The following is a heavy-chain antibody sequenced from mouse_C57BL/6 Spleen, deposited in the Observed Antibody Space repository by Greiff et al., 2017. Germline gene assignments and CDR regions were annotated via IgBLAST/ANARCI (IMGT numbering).Heavy chain of an antibody. J-gene: IGHJ4*01. Sequence: EVMLVESGGGLVKPGGSLKLSCAASGFTFSDYGMHWVRQAPEKGLEWVAYISSGSSTSYYADTVKGRYTISRDNAKNTRFLQMTSLRSEDTAMYYCATPGNFYAMDYWGQGTSVTVSS. CDR1: GFTFSDYG. CDR2: ISSGSSTS. D-gene: IGHD2-1*01. CDR3: ATPGNFYAMDY. V-gene: IGHV5-17*01.